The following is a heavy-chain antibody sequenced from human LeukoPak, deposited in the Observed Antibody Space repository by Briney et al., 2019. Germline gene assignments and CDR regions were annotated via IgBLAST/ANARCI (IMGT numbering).Heavy chain of an antibody. D-gene: IGHD3-22*01. CDR2: INPNSGGT. CDR1: GYTFTGYY. V-gene: IGHV1-2*02. J-gene: IGHJ4*02. CDR3: ARVNLYGSSGYYLGY. Sequence: EASVKVSCKASGYTFTGYYMHWVRQAPGQGLEWMGWINPNSGGTNYAQKFQGRVTMTRDTSISTAYMELSRLRSDDTAVYYCARVNLYGSSGYYLGYWGQGTLVTVSS.